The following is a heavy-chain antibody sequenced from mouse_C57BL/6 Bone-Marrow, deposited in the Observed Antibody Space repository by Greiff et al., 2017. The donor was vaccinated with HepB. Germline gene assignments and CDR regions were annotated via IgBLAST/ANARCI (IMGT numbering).Heavy chain of an antibody. J-gene: IGHJ4*01. D-gene: IGHD2-5*01. CDR1: GYTFTSYW. CDR2: IDPSDSET. CDR3: AREETYYSNPNYYAMDY. V-gene: IGHV1-52*01. Sequence: VQLQQPGAELVRPGSSVKLSCKASGYTFTSYWMHWVKQRPIQGLEWIGNIDPSDSETHYNQKFKDKATLTVDKSSSTAYMQLSSLTSEDSAVYYGAREETYYSNPNYYAMDYWGQGTSVTVSS.